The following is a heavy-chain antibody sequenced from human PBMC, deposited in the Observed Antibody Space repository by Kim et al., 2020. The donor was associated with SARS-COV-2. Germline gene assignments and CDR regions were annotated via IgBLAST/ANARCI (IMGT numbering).Heavy chain of an antibody. D-gene: IGHD2-8*02. CDR2: IYPGDSDT. V-gene: IGHV5-51*01. CDR3: ARHQTSGGSVNDAFDI. CDR1: GYSFTSYW. J-gene: IGHJ3*02. Sequence: GESLKISCKGSGYSFTSYWIAWVRQMPGKGLEWMGIIYPGDSDTRYSPSFRGQVTISADKSISTAYLQWSSLKASDIAMYYCARHQTSGGSVNDAFDIWGQGTMVTVSS.